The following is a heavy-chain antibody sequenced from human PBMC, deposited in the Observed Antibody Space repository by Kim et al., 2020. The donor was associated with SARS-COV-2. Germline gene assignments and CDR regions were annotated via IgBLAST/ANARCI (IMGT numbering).Heavy chain of an antibody. V-gene: IGHV3-48*02. J-gene: IGHJ4*02. D-gene: IGHD4-17*01. CDR3: ARALGSGFSYGDFDY. Sequence: DSGKGRFPISRDNAKNSLYLQMNSLRDEDTAVYYCARALGSGFSYGDFDYWGQGTLVTVSS.